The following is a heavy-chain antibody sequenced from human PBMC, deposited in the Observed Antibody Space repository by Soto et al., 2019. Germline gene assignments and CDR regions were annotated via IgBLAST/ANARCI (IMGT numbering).Heavy chain of an antibody. J-gene: IGHJ4*02. D-gene: IGHD6-19*01. V-gene: IGHV3-23*01. CDR2: ISGSGERT. CDR1: EFSFSNYA. Sequence: GGSLRLSCEASEFSFSNYAMSWVRQAPGKGLEWVSSISGSGERTYHAESVKGRFTISRDNSKNTLYLQMNSLRAEDTAVYYCAKRDTSGSYYFDYWGRGTLVTVSS. CDR3: AKRDTSGSYYFDY.